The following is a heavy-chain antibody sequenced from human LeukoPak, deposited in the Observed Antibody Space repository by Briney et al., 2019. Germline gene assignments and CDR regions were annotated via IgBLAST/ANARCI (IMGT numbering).Heavy chain of an antibody. J-gene: IGHJ4*02. CDR2: MNPNSGNT. CDR3: ARRLLWFGELLGEFDY. V-gene: IGHV1-8*01. CDR1: GYTFTSYD. D-gene: IGHD3-10*01. Sequence: GASVKVSCKASGYTFTSYDINWVRQATGQGLEWMGWMNPNSGNTGYAQKFQGRVTMTRNTSISTAYMELSSLRSEDTAVYYCARRLLWFGELLGEFDYWGQGTLVTVSS.